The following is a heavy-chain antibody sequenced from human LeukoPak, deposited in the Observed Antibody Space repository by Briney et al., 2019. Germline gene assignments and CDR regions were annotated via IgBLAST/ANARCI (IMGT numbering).Heavy chain of an antibody. D-gene: IGHD3-22*01. V-gene: IGHV4-59*01. CDR2: IYYSGSI. J-gene: IGHJ4*02. CDR3: ARENPSCYYNRPIDY. CDR1: GASISSYY. Sequence: SETLSLTCTVSGASISSYYWSWIRQPPGKGLEWIGDIYYSGSIKYNPSLKSRVTMSVDTSKNQFSLKLSSVTAADTAIYYCARENPSCYYNRPIDYWGQGTLVTVSS.